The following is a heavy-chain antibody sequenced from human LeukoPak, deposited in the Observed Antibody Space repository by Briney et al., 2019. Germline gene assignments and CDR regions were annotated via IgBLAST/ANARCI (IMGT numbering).Heavy chain of an antibody. CDR1: GGSFSGYY. Sequence: PSETLSLTCAVYGGSFSGYYWSWLRQPPGKGLEWIGEPNLSGSTNYNPSLKSRVTISVDTSKNQFSLKLSSVTDADTAVYYCARVFRSYYDSSGSDAFDIWGQGTMVTVSS. V-gene: IGHV4-34*01. CDR2: PNLSGST. J-gene: IGHJ3*02. D-gene: IGHD3-22*01. CDR3: ARVFRSYYDSSGSDAFDI.